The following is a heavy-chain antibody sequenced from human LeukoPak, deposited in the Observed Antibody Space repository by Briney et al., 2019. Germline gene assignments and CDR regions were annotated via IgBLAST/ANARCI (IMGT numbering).Heavy chain of an antibody. Sequence: GGSLRLSCAASGFTVSSYAMSWVRQAPGKGLEWVSGISGNGGSTYYADSVKGRFTFTRDNSKNTLFLQMNSLRAEDTAVYYCARSGGSYWYWGQGTLVTVSS. D-gene: IGHD1-26*01. J-gene: IGHJ4*02. CDR2: ISGNGGST. CDR1: GFTVSSYA. CDR3: ARSGGSYWY. V-gene: IGHV3-23*01.